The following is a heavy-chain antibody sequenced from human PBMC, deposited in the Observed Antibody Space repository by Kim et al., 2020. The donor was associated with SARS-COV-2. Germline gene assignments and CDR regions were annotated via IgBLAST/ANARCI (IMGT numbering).Heavy chain of an antibody. D-gene: IGHD3-3*01. V-gene: IGHV3-23*01. CDR3: ARLFLQNYDVLSGFWDN. CDR1: GITLSTYA. CDR2: ISGSGEKT. Sequence: GGSLRLSCLDSGITLSTYAMSWVRQAPGKGLEWVAGISGSGEKTNYADSVEGRFTISRDNSKNTLYLQMNSLRAEDTAVYYCARLFLQNYDVLSGFWDNWGQGTLVTVSS. J-gene: IGHJ4*02.